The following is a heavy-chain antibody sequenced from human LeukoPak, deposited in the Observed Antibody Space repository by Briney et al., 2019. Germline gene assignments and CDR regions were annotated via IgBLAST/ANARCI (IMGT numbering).Heavy chain of an antibody. J-gene: IGHJ4*02. D-gene: IGHD6-19*01. V-gene: IGHV3-7*01. CDR2: IKQDGSET. CDR1: RFTLSNYW. Sequence: GGSLRLSCAASRFTLSNYWMSWVRQAPGKGLEWVANIKQDGSETYYVDSVKGRFTISRDNAKNSLSLQMNSLRAEGTAVYYCARQRGSGCLDYWGQGTLVTVSS. CDR3: ARQRGSGCLDY.